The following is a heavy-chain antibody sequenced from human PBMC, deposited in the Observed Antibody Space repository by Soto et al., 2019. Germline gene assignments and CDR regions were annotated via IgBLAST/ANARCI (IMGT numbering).Heavy chain of an antibody. D-gene: IGHD2-21*02. CDR2: IYYSGTT. CDR1: GGSIRSGGYY. V-gene: IGHV4-31*03. Sequence: SETLSLTCTVSGGSIRSGGYYWTWIRHFPGKGLEWIGNIYYSGTTYYNPSLKSRLTMSVDTSKNQFSLRLNSVTAADTAMYFCARDRLMATSVTARYYYGLDVWGQGTTVTVSS. J-gene: IGHJ6*02. CDR3: ARDRLMATSVTARYYYGLDV.